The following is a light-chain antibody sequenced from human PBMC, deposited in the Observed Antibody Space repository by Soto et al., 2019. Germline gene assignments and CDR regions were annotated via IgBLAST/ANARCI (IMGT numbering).Light chain of an antibody. CDR1: SSNIGTDHD. J-gene: IGLJ3*02. CDR3: QSYDSRLSGWV. V-gene: IGLV1-40*01. CDR2: GNN. Sequence: QSVLTQPPSVSGAPGQRVTISCTGSSSNIGTDHDVHWYQQLPGTAPQLLIYGNNNRPSGVPDRFSGSKSGTSASLAITGLQAEDEADYYCQSYDSRLSGWVFGGGTKLTVL.